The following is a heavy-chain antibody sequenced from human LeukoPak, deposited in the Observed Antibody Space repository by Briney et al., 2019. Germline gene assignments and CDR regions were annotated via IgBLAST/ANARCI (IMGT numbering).Heavy chain of an antibody. V-gene: IGHV3-30-3*01. D-gene: IGHD6-13*01. CDR3: AREGAAAGTFDY. J-gene: IGHJ4*02. Sequence: GGSLRLSCAASGFTFSSYAMHWVRQAPGKELEWVAVISYDGSNKYYADSVKGRFTISRDNSKNTLYLQMNSLRAEDTAVYYCAREGAAAGTFDYWGQGTLVTVSS. CDR2: ISYDGSNK. CDR1: GFTFSSYA.